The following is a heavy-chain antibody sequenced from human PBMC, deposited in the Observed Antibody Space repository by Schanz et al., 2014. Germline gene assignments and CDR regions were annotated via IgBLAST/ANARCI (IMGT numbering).Heavy chain of an antibody. CDR1: GFTFSSYS. D-gene: IGHD3-22*01. J-gene: IGHJ4*02. CDR3: ARPPHDSSGYYPFDY. V-gene: IGHV3-48*01. CDR2: ISSSSSTR. Sequence: EVQLLESGGGLVQPGGSLRLSCAASGFTFSSYSMNWVRQAPGKGLEWVSYISSSSSTRYYADSVKGRFTISRDNAKNSLFLQMNSLRAEDTAVYYCARPPHDSSGYYPFDYWGQGTLVTVSS.